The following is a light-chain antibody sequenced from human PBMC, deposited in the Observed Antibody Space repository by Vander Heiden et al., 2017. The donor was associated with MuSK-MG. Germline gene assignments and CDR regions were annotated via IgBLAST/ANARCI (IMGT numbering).Light chain of an antibody. CDR1: HSVSAY. CDR3: QRSDSPPLT. J-gene: IGKJ5*01. Sequence: TSPPLTLSASLGDRVTITCRASHSVSAYLNWYQQKPGKAPKLLIYAASRLQSGVPARFSGSGSGTDFTLTISTLHAEDFATYCCQRSDSPPLTFGQGTQLEIK. CDR2: AAS. V-gene: IGKV1-39*01.